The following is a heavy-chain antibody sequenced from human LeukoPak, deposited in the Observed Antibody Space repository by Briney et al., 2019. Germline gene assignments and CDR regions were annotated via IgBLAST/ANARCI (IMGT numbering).Heavy chain of an antibody. CDR1: GFTFSSYG. V-gene: IGHV3-30*18. D-gene: IGHD3-16*02. CDR2: ISNDGSTK. J-gene: IGHJ4*02. CDR3: AKGRSSYPMDYIFDF. Sequence: GGSLRLSCEASGFTFSSYGMHWVRQAPGKGLEWVAVISNDGSTKKYADSVKGRFTISRDNSKNTLYVQMNSLRADDAAVYYCAKGRSSYPMDYIFDFWGQGTLVTVSS.